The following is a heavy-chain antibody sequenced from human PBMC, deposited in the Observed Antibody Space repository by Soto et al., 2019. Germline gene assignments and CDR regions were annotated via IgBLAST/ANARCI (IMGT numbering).Heavy chain of an antibody. Sequence: VKVSCKSSGYTFTSYDINWVRQATGQGLEWMGWMNPNSGNTGYAQKFQGRVTMTRNTSISTAYMELSSLRSEDTAVYYCAREFEYSSSFDYWDQGTLVTVSS. CDR2: MNPNSGNT. CDR1: GYTFTSYD. D-gene: IGHD6-13*01. CDR3: AREFEYSSSFDY. J-gene: IGHJ4*02. V-gene: IGHV1-8*02.